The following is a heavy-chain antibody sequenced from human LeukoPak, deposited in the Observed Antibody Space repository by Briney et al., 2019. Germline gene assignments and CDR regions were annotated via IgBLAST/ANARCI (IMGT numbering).Heavy chain of an antibody. CDR3: ATARNVLRYFDWLSGPSNWFDP. D-gene: IGHD3-9*01. CDR1: GYTLTELS. CDR2: FDPEDGET. V-gene: IGHV1-24*01. Sequence: ASVKVSCKVSGYTLTELSMHWVRQAPGKGLEWMGGFDPEDGETIYAQKFQGRVTMTEDTSTDTAYMELSSLRSEDMAVYYCATARNVLRYFDWLSGPSNWFDPWGQGTLVTVSS. J-gene: IGHJ5*02.